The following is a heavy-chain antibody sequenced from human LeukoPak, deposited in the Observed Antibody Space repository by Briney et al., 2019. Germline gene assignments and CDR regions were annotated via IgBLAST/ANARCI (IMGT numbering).Heavy chain of an antibody. V-gene: IGHV4-39*01. CDR1: GGSVSSSSYY. CDR2: IFYSETT. Sequence: SEALSLTCTVSGGSVSSSSYYWGWIRQPPGKGLEWIGSIFYSETTYYSPSLKSRITISVDTSTNQFSLKLSSVTAADTAVYFCARGQWLVPLDFWGQGILVTVSS. J-gene: IGHJ4*02. D-gene: IGHD6-19*01. CDR3: ARGQWLVPLDF.